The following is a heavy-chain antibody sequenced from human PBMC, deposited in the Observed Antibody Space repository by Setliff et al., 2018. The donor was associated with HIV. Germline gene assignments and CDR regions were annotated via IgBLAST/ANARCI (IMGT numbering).Heavy chain of an antibody. D-gene: IGHD4-17*01. CDR1: GYSISSGYY. J-gene: IGHJ6*02. CDR2: IYHHGTT. Sequence: SETLSLTCAVSGYSISSGYYWGWIRQPPGKGLEWIGNIYHHGTTYYYPSLKGRVTISLDTSNNQFSLDLNSVTAADTAVYYCARGGPTVAFGLDVWGQGTTVTVSS. CDR3: ARGGPTVAFGLDV. V-gene: IGHV4-38-2*01.